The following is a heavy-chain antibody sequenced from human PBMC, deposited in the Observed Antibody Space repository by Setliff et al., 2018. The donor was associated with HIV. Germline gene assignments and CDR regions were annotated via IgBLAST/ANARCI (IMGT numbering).Heavy chain of an antibody. D-gene: IGHD1-26*01. CDR2: ISSRGSTI. CDR3: ARDRHSGSSTDY. J-gene: IGHJ4*02. V-gene: IGHV3-48*03. Sequence: LRLSCAASGFTFSSYEMNWVRQAPGKGLEWVSYISSRGSTIYYADSVKGRFTISRDNVKNSLYLQMNSLRAEDTAVYYCARDRHSGSSTDYWGQGTLVTVSS. CDR1: GFTFSSYE.